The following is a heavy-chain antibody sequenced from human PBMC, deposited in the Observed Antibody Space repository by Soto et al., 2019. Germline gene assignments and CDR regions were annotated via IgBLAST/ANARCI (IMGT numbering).Heavy chain of an antibody. V-gene: IGHV6-1*01. CDR2: TYYRSKWYN. Sequence: PSHTLSLTCAISGYSVSSNSAAWNLIRQSPSRGLEWLGRTYYRSKWYNDYAVSVKSRITINPDTSKNQFSLQLNSVTPEDTAAYYCARDRGDTAMVYYYYYGMDVWGQGTTVTVSS. CDR3: ARDRGDTAMVYYYYYGMDV. D-gene: IGHD5-18*01. CDR1: GYSVSSNSAA. J-gene: IGHJ6*02.